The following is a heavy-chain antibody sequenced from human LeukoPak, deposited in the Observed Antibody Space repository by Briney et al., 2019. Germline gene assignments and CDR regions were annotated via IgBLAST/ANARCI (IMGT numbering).Heavy chain of an antibody. V-gene: IGHV4-4*09. CDR2: TYTRGTT. J-gene: IGHJ6*03. CDR3: ARQGDDRSASYTYYYYYFMDV. Sequence: PSETLSLICSVTGVSISSYYWSWIRQPPGGGLEWIWYTYTRGTTKYSPSLKSRATISVDTSTNQLSLKLSSLTAADTGVYYCARQGDDRSASYTYYYYYFMDVWGTGTTVTVSS. CDR1: GVSISSYY. D-gene: IGHD3-3*01.